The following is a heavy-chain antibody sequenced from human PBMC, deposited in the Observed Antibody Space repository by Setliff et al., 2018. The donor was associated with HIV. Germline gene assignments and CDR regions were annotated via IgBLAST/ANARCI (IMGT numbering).Heavy chain of an antibody. J-gene: IGHJ4*02. Sequence: SETLSLTCTVSGGSISSHYWSWIRQPPGKGLEWIGEINHSGTTNHNPFLKSRVTISVDTSKKQFSLKLNSVTAADSAIYYCAATYCRGGGRDCPQMYDYWGQGSLVTVSS. CDR3: AATYCRGGGRDCPQMYDY. V-gene: IGHV4-34*01. CDR2: INHSGTT. D-gene: IGHD2-15*01. CDR1: GGSISSHY.